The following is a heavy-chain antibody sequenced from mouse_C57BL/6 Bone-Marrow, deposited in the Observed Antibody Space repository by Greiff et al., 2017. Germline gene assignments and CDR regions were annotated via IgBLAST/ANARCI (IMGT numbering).Heavy chain of an antibody. CDR1: GFTFNTYA. Sequence: EVMLVESGGGLVQPKGSLKLSCAASGFTFNTYAMHWVRQAPGKGLEWVARIRSKSSNYATYYADSVKDRFTISRDASQSMLYLQMNNLKTEDTAMYYCVRDRTGEESYYAMDYWGQGTSVTVSS. V-gene: IGHV10-3*01. D-gene: IGHD4-1*01. CDR3: VRDRTGEESYYAMDY. CDR2: IRSKSSNYAT. J-gene: IGHJ4*01.